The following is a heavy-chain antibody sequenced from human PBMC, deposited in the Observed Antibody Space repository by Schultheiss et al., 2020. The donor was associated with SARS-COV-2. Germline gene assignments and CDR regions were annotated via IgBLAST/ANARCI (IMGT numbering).Heavy chain of an antibody. D-gene: IGHD3-16*01. CDR1: GFTFSSYA. J-gene: IGHJ6*02. CDR2: INHSEST. CDR3: AWGYGMDV. Sequence: GSLRLSCAASGFTFSSYAMTWVRQPPGKGLEWIGEINHSESTKYNPSLKSRVTISVDSSKQHFSLKLTSVTAADTGFYYCAWGYGMDVWGQGTTVTVSS. V-gene: IGHV4-34*08.